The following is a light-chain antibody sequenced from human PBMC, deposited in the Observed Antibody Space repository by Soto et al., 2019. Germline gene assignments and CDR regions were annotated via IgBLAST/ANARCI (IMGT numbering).Light chain of an antibody. CDR3: QQYNNWPIT. J-gene: IGKJ5*01. Sequence: EVVMTQSPATLSVSPGERATLSCRASQSVYSNLAWYQEKPGQAPRLLIYGASTRATGNAARFSGSGSGTEFTLTISSLQSEDFAVYYCQQYNNWPITFGQGTRLEIK. V-gene: IGKV3-15*01. CDR1: QSVYSN. CDR2: GAS.